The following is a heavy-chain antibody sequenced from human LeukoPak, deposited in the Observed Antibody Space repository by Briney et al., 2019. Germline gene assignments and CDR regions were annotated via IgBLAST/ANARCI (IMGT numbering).Heavy chain of an antibody. CDR1: GFTFSSYA. D-gene: IGHD1-26*01. V-gene: IGHV3-23*01. CDR2: ISGTGGNT. J-gene: IGHJ4*02. CDR3: AKDTRALLRLGYFDC. Sequence: PGGSLRLSCAASGFTFSSYAMSWVRQAPGKGLEWVSAISGTGGNTYYADSVKGRFTISRDNSRHTLYLQMNSLRAEDTAVYYCAKDTRALLRLGYFDCWGQGTLVTVSS.